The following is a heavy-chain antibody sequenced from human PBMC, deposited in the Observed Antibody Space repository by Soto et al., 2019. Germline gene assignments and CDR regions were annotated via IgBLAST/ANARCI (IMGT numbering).Heavy chain of an antibody. CDR3: ARDRPQTTVTKAGVDYYYYYMDV. CDR2: INSDGSST. V-gene: IGHV3-74*01. Sequence: GGSLRLSCAASGFTFSSYWMHWVRQAPGKGLVWVSRINSDGSSTSYADSVKGRFTISRDNAKNTLYLQMNSLRAEDTAVYYCARDRPQTTVTKAGVDYYYYYMDVWGKGTTVTVSS. CDR1: GFTFSSYW. J-gene: IGHJ6*03. D-gene: IGHD4-17*01.